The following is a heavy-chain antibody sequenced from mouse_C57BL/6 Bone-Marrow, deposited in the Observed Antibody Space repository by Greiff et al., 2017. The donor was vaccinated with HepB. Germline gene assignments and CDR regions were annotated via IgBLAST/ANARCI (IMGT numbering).Heavy chain of an antibody. CDR2: IYPGSGNT. D-gene: IGHD4-1*01. V-gene: IGHV1-76*01. CDR1: GYTFTDYY. CDR3: AGRTGFDY. Sequence: QVQLKQSGAELVRPGASVKLTCKASGYTFTDYYINWVKQRPGQGLEWIARIYPGSGNTYYNEKFKGKATLTAEKSSSTAYMQLSSLTSEDSAVYFCAGRTGFDYWGQGTTLTVSS. J-gene: IGHJ2*01.